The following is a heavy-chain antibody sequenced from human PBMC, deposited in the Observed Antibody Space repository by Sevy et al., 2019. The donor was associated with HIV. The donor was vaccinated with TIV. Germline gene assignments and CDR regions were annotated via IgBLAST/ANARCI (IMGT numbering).Heavy chain of an antibody. D-gene: IGHD3-22*01. V-gene: IGHV4-61*01. J-gene: IGHJ4*02. CDR3: AREPYFFDKSGYYWDY. CDR1: GVSVSSDTYY. CDR2: VYHTGST. Sequence: SETLSLTCAVSGVSVSSDTYYWSWIRQPPGKGLEWIGYVYHTGSTNYSPSFKRRVTISVDTSKNQFSLRLFSVAAADTAVYYCAREPYFFDKSGYYWDYWGQGALVTASS.